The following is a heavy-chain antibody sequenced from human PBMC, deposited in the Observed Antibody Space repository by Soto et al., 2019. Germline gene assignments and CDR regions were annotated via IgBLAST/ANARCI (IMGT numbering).Heavy chain of an antibody. CDR1: GGSISSISYY. V-gene: IGHV4-39*01. CDR2: IYYSGST. D-gene: IGHD3-16*01. J-gene: IGHJ6*02. Sequence: PSETLSLTCTVSGGSISSISYYWGWIRQPPGKGLEWIGSIYYSGSTNYNPSLKSRITMSVDTSKDQFSLKLSSVTAADTAVYYCARQGVSYARMDVWGQGTTVTVSS. CDR3: ARQGVSYARMDV.